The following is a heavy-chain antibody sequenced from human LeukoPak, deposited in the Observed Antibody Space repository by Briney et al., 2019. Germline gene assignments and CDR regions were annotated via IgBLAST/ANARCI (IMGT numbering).Heavy chain of an antibody. CDR2: IIPIFGTA. V-gene: IGHV1-69*05. CDR1: GGTFSSYA. CDR3: ATRGCSGGSCYRNYYYYYMDV. J-gene: IGHJ6*03. Sequence: SVKVSCKPSGGTFSSYAISWVRQAPGQGLEWMGGIIPIFGTANYAQKFQGRVTITTDESTSAGYMELSGLRSEDTAVYYCATRGCSGGSCYRNYYYYYMDVWGKGTTVTVSS. D-gene: IGHD2-15*01.